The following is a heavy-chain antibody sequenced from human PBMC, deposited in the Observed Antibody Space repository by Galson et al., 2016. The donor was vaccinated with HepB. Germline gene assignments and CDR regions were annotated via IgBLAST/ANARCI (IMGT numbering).Heavy chain of an antibody. CDR1: GGTFSSHA. D-gene: IGHD4-17*01. Sequence: SVKVSCKASGGTFSSHAISWVRQAPGQGLEWMGGIIPMFDATSYSQNFQGRVTVTADESTSTAHMELGSLTSEDTAMYYCAREGGFGGDFVGWGQGTLVTVSS. CDR2: IIPMFDAT. J-gene: IGHJ4*02. V-gene: IGHV1-69*13. CDR3: AREGGFGGDFVG.